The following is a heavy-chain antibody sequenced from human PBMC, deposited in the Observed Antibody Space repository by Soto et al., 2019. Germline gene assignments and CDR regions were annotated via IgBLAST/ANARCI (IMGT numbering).Heavy chain of an antibody. Sequence: PSETLSLTCTVSGGSISHYYWSWIRQSPGKGLEWIGYAYYSGSTDYNPSLKSRVTMSVDTSKNQASLKLNSVTTADTAVYYCARDRSTYGGGGTGEVKENWFDPWGPGTL. V-gene: IGHV4-59*01. CDR2: AYYSGST. CDR3: ARDRSTYGGGGTGEVKENWFDP. J-gene: IGHJ5*02. D-gene: IGHD2-8*01. CDR1: GGSISHYY.